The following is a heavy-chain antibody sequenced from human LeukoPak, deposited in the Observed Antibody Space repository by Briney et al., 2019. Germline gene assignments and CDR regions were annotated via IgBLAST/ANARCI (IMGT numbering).Heavy chain of an antibody. D-gene: IGHD2-2*01. CDR1: GYTFTSYG. CDR2: ISAYNGNT. Sequence: ASVKVSCKASGYTFTSYGISWARQAPGQGLEWMGWISAYNGNTNYAQKLQGRVTMTTDTSTSTAYMELRSLRSDDTAVYYCARILGYCSSTSCPMIRYNWFDPWGQGTLVTVSS. J-gene: IGHJ5*02. V-gene: IGHV1-18*01. CDR3: ARILGYCSSTSCPMIRYNWFDP.